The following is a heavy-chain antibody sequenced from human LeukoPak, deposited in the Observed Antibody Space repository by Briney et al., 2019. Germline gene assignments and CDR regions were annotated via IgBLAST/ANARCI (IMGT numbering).Heavy chain of an antibody. CDR3: ARDAIGITTYDSYFEN. J-gene: IGHJ4*02. D-gene: IGHD3-22*01. CDR1: GFTFSSYW. V-gene: IGHV3-74*01. Sequence: PGGSLRLSCAASGFTFSSYWMHWVRQAPGKGLVWVSRINSDGSSTSYADSVKGRFTISRDNAKNTLYLQMNSLRAEDMAVYYRARDAIGITTYDSYFENWGQGTLVTVSS. CDR2: INSDGSST.